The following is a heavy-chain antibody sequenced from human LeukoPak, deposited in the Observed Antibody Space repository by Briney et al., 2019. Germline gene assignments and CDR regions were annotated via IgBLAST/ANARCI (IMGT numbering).Heavy chain of an antibody. Sequence: ASVKVSCKASGYTFTSYYLHWLRQAPGQWLEWIGIINPSGGSASYAQKFQGRVTMTRDTSTSTVYLELSSLRSGATAVYYCARATQSWFDPWGQGTLVSVSS. CDR1: GYTFTSYY. J-gene: IGHJ5*02. V-gene: IGHV1-46*01. CDR3: ARATQSWFDP. CDR2: INPSGGSA.